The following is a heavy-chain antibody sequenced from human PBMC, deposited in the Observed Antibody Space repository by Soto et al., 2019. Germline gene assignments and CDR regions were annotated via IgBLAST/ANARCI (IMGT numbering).Heavy chain of an antibody. CDR1: GYTFTYYY. Sequence: ASVKGSCKASGYTFTYYYIHWVRQAPGQGLEWMGIINPNSGSTTYAQKFQGRVTMTRDTSTSTVYMELTSLTSEDTAMYYCARVPYSYGSLYYLDYWGQGTLVTVSS. V-gene: IGHV1-46*01. CDR3: ARVPYSYGSLYYLDY. CDR2: INPNSGST. J-gene: IGHJ4*02. D-gene: IGHD3-10*01.